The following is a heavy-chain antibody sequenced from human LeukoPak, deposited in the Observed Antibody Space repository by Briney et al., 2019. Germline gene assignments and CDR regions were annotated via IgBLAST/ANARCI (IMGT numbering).Heavy chain of an antibody. CDR2: ISPNSGGT. Sequence: ASVKVSCKASGYTFTGYYMHWVRQAPGQGLEWMGWISPNSGGTNYAQKFQGRVTMTRDTSISTAYMELSRLRSDDTAVYYCARRGGYCSSTSCRTYYFDYWGQGTLVTVSS. J-gene: IGHJ4*02. CDR3: ARRGGYCSSTSCRTYYFDY. CDR1: GYTFTGYY. D-gene: IGHD2-2*01. V-gene: IGHV1-2*02.